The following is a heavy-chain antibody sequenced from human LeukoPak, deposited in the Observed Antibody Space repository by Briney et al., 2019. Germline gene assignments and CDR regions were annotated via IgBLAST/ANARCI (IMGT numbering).Heavy chain of an antibody. CDR3: ARLGDVIVVVPAAPFDY. CDR1: GFTFSSYA. Sequence: PGGSLRLSCAASGFTFSSYAMSWVRQAPGKGLEWVSAISGSGGSTYYADSVKGRFTISRDNSKNTLYLQMNSLRAEDTAVYYCARLGDVIVVVPAAPFDYWGQGTLVTVSS. CDR2: ISGSGGST. D-gene: IGHD2-2*01. J-gene: IGHJ4*02. V-gene: IGHV3-23*01.